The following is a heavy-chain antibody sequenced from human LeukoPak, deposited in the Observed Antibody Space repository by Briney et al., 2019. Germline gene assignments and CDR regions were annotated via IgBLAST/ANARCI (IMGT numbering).Heavy chain of an antibody. CDR2: INHSGST. Sequence: SETLSLTCAVYGGSFSGYYWSWIRQPPGKGLEWIGEINHSGSTNYNPSLKSRVTISIDTSKKQFSLKLSSVTAADTAVYYCARGGNSSPKGRPLHSWYFDLWGRGTPVTVSS. CDR3: ARGGNSSPKGRPLHSWYFDL. J-gene: IGHJ2*01. V-gene: IGHV4-34*01. D-gene: IGHD6-13*01. CDR1: GGSFSGYY.